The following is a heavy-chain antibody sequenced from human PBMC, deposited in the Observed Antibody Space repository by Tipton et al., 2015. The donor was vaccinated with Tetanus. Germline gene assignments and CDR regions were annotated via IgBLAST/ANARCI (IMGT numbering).Heavy chain of an antibody. J-gene: IGHJ4*02. CDR1: GGTFSNYV. D-gene: IGHD6-13*01. V-gene: IGHV1-69*01. Sequence: QSGAEVKKPGSSVKVSCKSSGGTFSNYVFNWVRQAPGQGLEWMGGFSPIFRRPNYAQKFQGRVTISADESTSTAYLEVNSLRSEDTAVYYCARGEAAGMQGFGYWGQGTQVTVSS. CDR2: FSPIFRRP. CDR3: ARGEAAGMQGFGY.